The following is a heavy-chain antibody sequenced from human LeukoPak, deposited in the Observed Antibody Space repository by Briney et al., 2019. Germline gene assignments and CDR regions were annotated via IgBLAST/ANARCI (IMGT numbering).Heavy chain of an antibody. CDR2: IYYSGTT. Sequence: SETLSLTCTVSGGSISSSSYNWGWIRQPPGKGLEWIGSIYYSGTTYYNPSHKSRATISVDTSKNQFSLKLSAVTAAATAVYYCARHNGYYPYYFDYWGQGTLVTVSS. CDR1: GGSISSSSYN. CDR3: ARHNGYYPYYFDY. V-gene: IGHV4-39*01. D-gene: IGHD3-22*01. J-gene: IGHJ4*02.